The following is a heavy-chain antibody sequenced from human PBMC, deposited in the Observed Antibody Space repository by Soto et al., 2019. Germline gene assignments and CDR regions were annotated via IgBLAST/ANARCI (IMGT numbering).Heavy chain of an antibody. V-gene: IGHV3-33*01. CDR2: IWYDGSNK. Sequence: GGSLRLSCAASGFTFSSYGMHWVRQAPGKGLEWVAVIWYDGSNKYYADSVKGRFTISRENSKNTLYLQMNSLRAEDTAVYYCARDRHVVVVAASPYYYGMDVWGQGTTVTVSS. J-gene: IGHJ6*02. D-gene: IGHD2-15*01. CDR3: ARDRHVVVVAASPYYYGMDV. CDR1: GFTFSSYG.